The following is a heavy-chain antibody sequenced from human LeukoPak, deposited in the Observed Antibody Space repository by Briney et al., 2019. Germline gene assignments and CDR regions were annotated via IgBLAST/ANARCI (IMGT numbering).Heavy chain of an antibody. CDR1: GFTFNTYA. CDR2: IDGTGGMK. Sequence: GGSLRLSCAASGFTFNTYAMIWVRQAPREGLEWVSGIDGTGGMKYYADSVKGRFTISRDNSENTLYLQMNTLRAEDTAVYYCARGRGYGAYDWNDYWGQGTLVTVSS. CDR3: ARGRGYGAYDWNDY. V-gene: IGHV3-23*01. J-gene: IGHJ4*02. D-gene: IGHD5-12*01.